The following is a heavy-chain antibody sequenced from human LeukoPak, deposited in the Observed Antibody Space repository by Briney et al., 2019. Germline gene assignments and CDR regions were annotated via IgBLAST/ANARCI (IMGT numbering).Heavy chain of an antibody. CDR2: IYYSGST. Sequence: SETLSLTCTVSGGSISSDDYYWSWIRQPPGKGLEWIGYIYYSGSTYYNPSLKSRVTISVDTSKNQFSLKLSSVTAADTAVYYCARSWGEMATIFHYWGQGTLVTVSS. J-gene: IGHJ4*02. CDR1: GGSISSDDYY. V-gene: IGHV4-30-4*02. D-gene: IGHD5-24*01. CDR3: ARSWGEMATIFHY.